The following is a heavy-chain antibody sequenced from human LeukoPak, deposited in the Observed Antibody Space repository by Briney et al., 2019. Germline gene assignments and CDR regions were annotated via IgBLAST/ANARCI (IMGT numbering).Heavy chain of an antibody. V-gene: IGHV4-38-2*02. CDR2: IYYSGST. Sequence: SETLSLTCTVSGYSISSGYYWGWIRQPPGKGLEWIGSIYYSGSTYYDPSLKSRVTISVDTSKNQFSLKLSSVTAADTAVYYCARHIGYSYAFDIWGQGTMVTVSS. J-gene: IGHJ3*02. D-gene: IGHD5-12*01. CDR1: GYSISSGYY. CDR3: ARHIGYSYAFDI.